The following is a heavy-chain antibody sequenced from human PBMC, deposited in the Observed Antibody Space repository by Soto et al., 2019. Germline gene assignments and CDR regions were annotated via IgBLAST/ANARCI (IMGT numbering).Heavy chain of an antibody. CDR3: ARVGDDLYYYYGMDV. CDR1: GYTFTSYA. D-gene: IGHD2-21*02. CDR2: INAGNGNT. J-gene: IGHJ6*02. V-gene: IGHV1-3*01. Sequence: ASVKVSCKASGYTFTSYAMHWVRQAPGQRLEWMGWINAGNGNTKYSQKFQGRVTITRDTSASTAYMELSSLRSEDTAVYYCARVGDDLYYYYGMDVWGQGTTVTVSS.